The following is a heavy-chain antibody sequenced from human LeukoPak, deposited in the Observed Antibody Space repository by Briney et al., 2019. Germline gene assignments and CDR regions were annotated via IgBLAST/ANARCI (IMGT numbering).Heavy chain of an antibody. D-gene: IGHD6-13*01. Sequence: GESLKISCKGSGYSFTSYWIGWVRQMPGKGLEWMGIIYPGDSDTRYSPSFQGQVTISADKSISTAYLQWSSLKASDTAMYYCARHLGSSSWVGYYYYGMDVWGQGTTVTVSS. CDR2: IYPGDSDT. CDR1: GYSFTSYW. J-gene: IGHJ6*02. V-gene: IGHV5-51*01. CDR3: ARHLGSSSWVGYYYYGMDV.